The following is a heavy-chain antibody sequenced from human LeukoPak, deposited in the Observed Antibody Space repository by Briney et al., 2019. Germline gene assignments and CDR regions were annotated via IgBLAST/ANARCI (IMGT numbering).Heavy chain of an antibody. Sequence: PGGSLRLSCAASGFTVSSNYMSWVRQAPGKGLEWVSVIYSGGSTYYADSVKGRFTIPRDNSKNTLYLQMNSLRSEDTAVYYCASGSYYRGKNTGPGYYYYGMDVWGQGTTVTVSS. CDR3: ASGSYYRGKNTGPGYYYYGMDV. V-gene: IGHV3-53*05. CDR1: GFTVSSNY. J-gene: IGHJ6*02. D-gene: IGHD3-10*01. CDR2: IYSGGST.